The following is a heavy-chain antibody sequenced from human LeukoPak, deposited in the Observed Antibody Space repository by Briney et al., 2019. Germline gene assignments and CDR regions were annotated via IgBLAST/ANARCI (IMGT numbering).Heavy chain of an antibody. CDR3: AKVTYGSGTYGAFDS. D-gene: IGHD3-10*01. J-gene: IGHJ4*02. Sequence: GGSLRLSWAASGFSLSNYAVSWVRQAPGKRLESVSGISGSGYNADSVKGRFIISRDHSKNTLYLQMNNLRAEDTAVYYCAKVTYGSGTYGAFDSWGQGTLVTVSS. CDR1: GFSLSNYA. CDR2: ISGSG. V-gene: IGHV3-23*01.